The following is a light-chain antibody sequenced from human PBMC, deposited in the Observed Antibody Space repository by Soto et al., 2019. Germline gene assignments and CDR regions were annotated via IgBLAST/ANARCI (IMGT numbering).Light chain of an antibody. CDR3: CSYGGDRI. CDR1: SSNVGGYNF. Sequence: QSALTQPASVSGSPGQSIAISCTGTSSNVGGYNFVSWYQQHPGKAPKLLIYEVNKRPSGVSNRFSGSKSDNTASLTISGLHADDESDYYCCSYGGDRIFGGVTKLTVL. CDR2: EVN. J-gene: IGLJ2*01. V-gene: IGLV2-23*02.